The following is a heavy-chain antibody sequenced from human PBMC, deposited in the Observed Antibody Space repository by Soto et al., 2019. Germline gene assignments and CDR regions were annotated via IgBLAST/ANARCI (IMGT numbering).Heavy chain of an antibody. Sequence: EVQLVESGGGLVQPGGSLRLSCAASGFTFSSYSMNWVRQAPGKGLEWVSYISSSSSTIYYADSVKGRFTISRDNAKNSLYLQMNSLRAEDTAVYYCARGDQWLVIPWVLDYWGQGTLVTVSS. CDR2: ISSSSSTI. V-gene: IGHV3-48*01. J-gene: IGHJ4*02. CDR3: ARGDQWLVIPWVLDY. D-gene: IGHD6-19*01. CDR1: GFTFSSYS.